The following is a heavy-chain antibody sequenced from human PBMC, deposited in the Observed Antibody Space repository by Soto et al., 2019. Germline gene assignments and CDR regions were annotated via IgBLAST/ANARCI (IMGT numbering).Heavy chain of an antibody. J-gene: IGHJ6*02. CDR3: ARDAADITGTPKYYYYGMDV. D-gene: IGHD1-20*01. V-gene: IGHV3-30-3*01. CDR2: ISFGGDNK. Sequence: GGSLRLSCAASGFTFSSYAMHWVRQAPGKGLEWVAVISFGGDNKYYADSVKGRFTISRDNLKNTLYLQMNSLRVEDTAVYYCARDAADITGTPKYYYYGMDVWGQGTTVTVSS. CDR1: GFTFSSYA.